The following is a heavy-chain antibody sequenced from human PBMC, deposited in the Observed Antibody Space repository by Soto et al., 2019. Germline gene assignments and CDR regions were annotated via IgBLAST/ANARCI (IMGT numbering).Heavy chain of an antibody. J-gene: IGHJ4*02. CDR1: EFTFSSYA. D-gene: IGHD6-19*01. Sequence: PGGSLRLSCAASEFTFSSYAMSWVRQAPGKGLEWVSGISGSGGSTYYADSVKGRFTISRDNSKNTLYLQMNSLRAEDTAVYYCAKAHISGWYCLDYWGQGTLVTVSS. V-gene: IGHV3-23*01. CDR2: ISGSGGST. CDR3: AKAHISGWYCLDY.